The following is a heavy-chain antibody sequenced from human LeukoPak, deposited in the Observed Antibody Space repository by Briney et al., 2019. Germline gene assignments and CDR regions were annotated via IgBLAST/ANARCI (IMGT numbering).Heavy chain of an antibody. CDR3: ARGAGGIIGYYYYYMDV. CDR2: IFTSGST. CDR1: GGSMTSDY. V-gene: IGHV4-4*07. D-gene: IGHD3-16*02. Sequence: KSSETLSLTCSVSGGSMTSDYWNWIRQPAGKGLEWIGRIFTSGSTNYNPSLKNRVTMSVDTSKNQFSLKLSSVTAADTAVYYCARGAGGIIGYYYYYMDVWGKGTTVTVSS. J-gene: IGHJ6*03.